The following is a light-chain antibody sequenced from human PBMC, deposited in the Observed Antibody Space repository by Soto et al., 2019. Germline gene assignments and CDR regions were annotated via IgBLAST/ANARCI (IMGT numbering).Light chain of an antibody. Sequence: QSVLTQPPSASGTPGQRVTISCSGSNSNVGSNTVDWYQQLPGTAPKLLIYHNNQRPSGVPDRLSGSKSDTSASLAISGLQSEDEADYYCAAWDDSLNAVVFGGGTKLTVL. V-gene: IGLV1-44*01. CDR3: AAWDDSLNAVV. CDR1: NSNVGSNT. J-gene: IGLJ2*01. CDR2: HNN.